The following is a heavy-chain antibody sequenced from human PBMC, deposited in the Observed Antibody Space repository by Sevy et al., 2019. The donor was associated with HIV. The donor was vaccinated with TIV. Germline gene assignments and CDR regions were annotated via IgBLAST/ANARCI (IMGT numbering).Heavy chain of an antibody. CDR2: IKGDGSEK. Sequence: GGSLRLSCAASGFNFNKYGMRWVRQAPGKGLEYVASIKGDGSEKYYMDSVKGRFTISRDNAENSVYLQMNSLRAEDTAVYHCVRAGAFGTYDSWDQGILVTVSS. V-gene: IGHV3-7*01. J-gene: IGHJ4*02. CDR1: GFNFNKYG. CDR3: VRAGAFGTYDS. D-gene: IGHD3-10*01.